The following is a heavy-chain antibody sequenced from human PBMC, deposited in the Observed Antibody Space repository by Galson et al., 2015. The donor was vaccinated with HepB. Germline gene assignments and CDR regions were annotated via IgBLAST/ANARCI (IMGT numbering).Heavy chain of an antibody. CDR3: AREARITMIVVARNNWFDP. V-gene: IGHV1-18*01. D-gene: IGHD3-22*01. CDR2: ISAYNGNT. J-gene: IGHJ5*02. Sequence: SVKVSCKASGYTFTSYGISWVRQAPGQGLEWMGWISAYNGNTNYAQKLQGRVTMTRDTSTSTVYMELSSLRSEDTAVYYCAREARITMIVVARNNWFDPWGQGTLVTVSS. CDR1: GYTFTSYG.